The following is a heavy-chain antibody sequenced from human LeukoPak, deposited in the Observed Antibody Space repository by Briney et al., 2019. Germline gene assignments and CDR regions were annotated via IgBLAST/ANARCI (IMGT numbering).Heavy chain of an antibody. D-gene: IGHD2-2*01. CDR2: IDPSGGST. CDR1: GYTFTSYY. V-gene: IGHV1-46*01. Sequence: ASVKVSCKASGYTFTSYYMHWVRQAPGQGLEWMGIIDPSGGSTSYAQKFQGRVTITADESTSTAYMELSSLRSEDTAVYYCARSKDIVVVPVPLDYWGQGTLVTVSS. J-gene: IGHJ4*02. CDR3: ARSKDIVVVPVPLDY.